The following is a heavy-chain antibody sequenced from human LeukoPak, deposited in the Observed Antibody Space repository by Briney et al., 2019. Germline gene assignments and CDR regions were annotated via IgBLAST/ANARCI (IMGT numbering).Heavy chain of an antibody. J-gene: IGHJ3*02. CDR3: ANLACCGGDCYRPWAFDI. V-gene: IGHV1-2*02. D-gene: IGHD2-21*02. CDR1: GYTFTGYY. CDR2: INLNSGGT. Sequence: SVTVSCMASGYTFTGYYMHWVRQAPGQGLEWMGWINLNSGGTNYAQTLQGRVTLTRDTSISTAYMELSRLRSDDAAVSYWANLACCGGDCYRPWAFDIWGQGTMVTVSS.